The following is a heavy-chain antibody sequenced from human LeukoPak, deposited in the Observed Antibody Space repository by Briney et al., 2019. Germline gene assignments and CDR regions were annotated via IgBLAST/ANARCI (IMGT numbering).Heavy chain of an antibody. D-gene: IGHD6-13*01. CDR1: GGSFSGYY. V-gene: IGHV4-34*01. Sequence: SETLSLTCAVYGGSFSGYYWSWIRQPPGKGLEWIGEINHSGSTNYNPSLKSRVTISVDTSKNQFPLKLSSVTAADTAVYYCARSPGIAAAGPRFDPWGQGTLDTVSS. CDR3: ARSPGIAAAGPRFDP. CDR2: INHSGST. J-gene: IGHJ5*02.